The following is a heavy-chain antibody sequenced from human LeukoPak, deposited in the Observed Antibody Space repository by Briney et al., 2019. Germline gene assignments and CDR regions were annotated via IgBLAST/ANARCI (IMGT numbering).Heavy chain of an antibody. D-gene: IGHD3-10*01. CDR1: GFTFSSYG. J-gene: IGHJ4*02. V-gene: IGHV4-34*01. Sequence: GTLRLSCAASGFTFSSYGMSWIRQPPGKGLEWIGEINHSGSTNHNPSLKSRVTISVDTSKNQFSLKLSSVTAADTAVYYCARHASHYYGSGSYYVDYWGQGTLVTVSS. CDR2: INHSGST. CDR3: ARHASHYYGSGSYYVDY.